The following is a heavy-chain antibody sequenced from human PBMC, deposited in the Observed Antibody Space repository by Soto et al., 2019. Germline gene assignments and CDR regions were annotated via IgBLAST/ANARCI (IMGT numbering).Heavy chain of an antibody. CDR1: GFTFSSYA. Sequence: EVQLLESGGGLVQPGGSLRLSCAASGFTFSSYAMSWVRQAPGKVLEWVSAISGSGGSTYYADSVKGRFTISRDNSKNTLYLQMNSLRAEDTAVYYCAKARRLNYDSSGLAFDIWGQGTMVTVSS. CDR2: ISGSGGST. CDR3: AKARRLNYDSSGLAFDI. J-gene: IGHJ3*02. V-gene: IGHV3-23*01. D-gene: IGHD3-22*01.